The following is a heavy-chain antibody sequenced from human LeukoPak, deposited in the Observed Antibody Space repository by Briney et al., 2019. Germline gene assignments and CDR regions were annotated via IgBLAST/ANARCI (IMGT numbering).Heavy chain of an antibody. CDR3: AKDPPQGGVRRTPRYFQH. CDR1: GFTFSSYG. V-gene: IGHV3-30*02. J-gene: IGHJ1*01. CDR2: IRYDGSNK. Sequence: GRSLRLSCAASGFTFSSYGMHWVRQAPGKGLEWVAFIRYDGSNKYYADSVKGRFTISRDNSKNTLYLQMNSLRAEDTAVYYCAKDPPQGGVRRTPRYFQHWGQGTLVTVSS. D-gene: IGHD3-16*01.